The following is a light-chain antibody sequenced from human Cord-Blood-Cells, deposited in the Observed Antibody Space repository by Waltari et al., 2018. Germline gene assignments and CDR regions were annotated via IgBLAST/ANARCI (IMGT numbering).Light chain of an antibody. Sequence: NFMLPHPHPVSESPGQTVTISCTHSSSSIASTDLHWYQHRPGSTPTTVIYEDNQSPSGVRYRSAGSLDSSSNSASLTISGLKKEDEADYYCQSYDSSNHWVFGGGTKLTVL. CDR3: QSYDSSNHWV. J-gene: IGLJ3*02. V-gene: IGLV6-57*01. CDR2: EDN. CDR1: SSSIASTD.